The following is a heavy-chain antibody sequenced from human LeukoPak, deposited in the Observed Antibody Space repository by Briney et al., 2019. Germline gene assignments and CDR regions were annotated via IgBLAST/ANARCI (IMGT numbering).Heavy chain of an antibody. J-gene: IGHJ5*02. V-gene: IGHV1-69*05. Sequence: ASVKVSCKASGGTFSSYAISWVRQAPGQGLEWMGGIIPIFGTANYAQKFQGRVTITTNESTSTAYMELSSLSSEDTAVYYCARDKLLDIHTPYSSGWSNWFDPWGQGTLVTVSS. CDR3: ARDKLLDIHTPYSSGWSNWFDP. CDR1: GGTFSSYA. D-gene: IGHD6-19*01. CDR2: IIPIFGTA.